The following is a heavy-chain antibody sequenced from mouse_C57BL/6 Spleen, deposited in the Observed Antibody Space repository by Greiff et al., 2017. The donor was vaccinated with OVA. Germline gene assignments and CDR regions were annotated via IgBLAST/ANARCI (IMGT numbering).Heavy chain of an antibody. CDR2: ISNGGGST. CDR1: GFTFSDYY. D-gene: IGHD2-1*01. J-gene: IGHJ4*01. Sequence: DVMLVESGGGLVQPGGSLKLSCAASGFTFSDYYMYWVRQTPEKRLEWVAYISNGGGSTYYPDTVKGRFTISRDNAKNTLYLQMSRLKSEDTAMYYCASPIYYGNSYYAMDYWGQGTSVTVSS. V-gene: IGHV5-12*01. CDR3: ASPIYYGNSYYAMDY.